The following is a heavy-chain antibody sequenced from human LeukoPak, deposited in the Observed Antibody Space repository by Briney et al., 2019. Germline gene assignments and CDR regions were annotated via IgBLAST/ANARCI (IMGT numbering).Heavy chain of an antibody. CDR1: GFTFSSYG. Sequence: GGSLRLSCAASGFTFSSYGMHWVRQAPGKGLEWVAVISYDGSNKYYADSVKGRFTISRDNSKNTLYLQMNSLRAEDTAVYYCAKAGYYYDSSGYSSFDYWGQGTLVTVSS. D-gene: IGHD3-22*01. CDR2: ISYDGSNK. CDR3: AKAGYYYDSSGYSSFDY. V-gene: IGHV3-30*18. J-gene: IGHJ4*02.